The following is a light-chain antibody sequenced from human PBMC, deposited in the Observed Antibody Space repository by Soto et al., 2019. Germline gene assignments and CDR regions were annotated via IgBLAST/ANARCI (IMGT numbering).Light chain of an antibody. Sequence: EIGLTESPGTLSLSPGERATLSCRASQSVSNNYLAWYQQKPGQAPRLLIYGASNRATGIPDRCSGSGSGTDFTLTISRLEAEDFAVYCCQQYGSPGTFGQGTKVDIK. CDR1: QSVSNNY. J-gene: IGKJ1*01. CDR2: GAS. V-gene: IGKV3-20*01. CDR3: QQYGSPGT.